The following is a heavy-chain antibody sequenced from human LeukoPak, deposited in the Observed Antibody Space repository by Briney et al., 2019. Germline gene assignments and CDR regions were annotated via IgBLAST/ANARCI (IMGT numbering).Heavy chain of an antibody. D-gene: IGHD6-13*01. CDR2: IYYSGST. Sequence: KTSETLSLTCTVSGGSISSYYWSRIRQPPGKGLEWIGYIYYSGSTNYNPSLKSRVTISVDTSKNQFSLKLSSVTAADTAVYYCASGSSTLGYWGQGTLVTVSS. V-gene: IGHV4-59*01. CDR1: GGSISSYY. J-gene: IGHJ4*02. CDR3: ASGSSTLGY.